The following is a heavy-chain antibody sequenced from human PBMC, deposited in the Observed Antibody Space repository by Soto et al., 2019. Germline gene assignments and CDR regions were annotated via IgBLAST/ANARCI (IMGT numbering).Heavy chain of an antibody. CDR1: GGTFSSYS. D-gene: IGHD5-12*01. CDR3: ARGNHRWLQLWYFDL. V-gene: IGHV1-69*12. Sequence: QVQLVQSGAEVKKPGSSVTVSCKASGGTFSSYSISWVRQAPGHGLEWMGGIIPILGTANYAQKFQGRVTITADESTGTAYMELSSLRSEDTAVYYCARGNHRWLQLWYFDLWGRGTLVTVSS. J-gene: IGHJ2*01. CDR2: IIPILGTA.